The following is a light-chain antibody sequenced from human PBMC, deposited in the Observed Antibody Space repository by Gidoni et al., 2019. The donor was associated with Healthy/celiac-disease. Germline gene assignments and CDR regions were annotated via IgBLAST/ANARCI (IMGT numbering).Light chain of an antibody. J-gene: IGKJ1*01. CDR1: KNMSSW. V-gene: IGKV1-5*03. CDR3: QHYNIYLT. Sequence: DIQMTQSPSTLSAAVGEQVTITCRASKNMSSWLAWYQQKPVKAPKLLIYTASSLESGVPSRFSGSGSGTEFSLTISRQQPDNFATYYRQHYNIYLTFGPGTKVEIK. CDR2: TAS.